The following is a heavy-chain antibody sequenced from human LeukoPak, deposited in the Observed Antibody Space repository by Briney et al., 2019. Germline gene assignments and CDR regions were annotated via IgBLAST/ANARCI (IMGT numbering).Heavy chain of an antibody. CDR2: ISYDGSNK. V-gene: IGHV3-30-3*01. CDR3: AKETHSSSWYGAFDY. J-gene: IGHJ4*02. CDR1: GFTFSSYA. Sequence: GGSLRLSCAASGFTFSSYAMHWVRQAPGKGLEWVAVISYDGSNKYYADSVKGRFTISRDNSKNTLYLQMNSLRAEDTAVYYCAKETHSSSWYGAFDYWGQGTLVTVSS. D-gene: IGHD6-13*01.